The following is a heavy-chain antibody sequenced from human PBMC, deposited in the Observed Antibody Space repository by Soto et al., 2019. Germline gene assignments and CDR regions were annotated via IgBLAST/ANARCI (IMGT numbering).Heavy chain of an antibody. CDR1: GYTFTRYT. CDR2: INPDNGNT. D-gene: IGHD6-13*01. CDR3: AGGIAAGQLDP. Sequence: ASVKVSCKASGYTFTRYTMNWVRQAPGQRLEWMGWINPDNGNTKSSQKFQDRVIITRDTSASTAYMDLSSLRSEDTAVYYCAGGIAAGQLDPWGQGTLVTVSS. V-gene: IGHV1-3*01. J-gene: IGHJ5*02.